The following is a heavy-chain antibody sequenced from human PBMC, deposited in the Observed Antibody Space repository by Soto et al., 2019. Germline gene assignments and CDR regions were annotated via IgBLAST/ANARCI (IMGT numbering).Heavy chain of an antibody. Sequence: QVQLVQSGAEVKKPGASVKVSCKASGYTFTSYYMHWVRQAPGQGLEWMGIINPSGTSTDYAQKFQGRVTMTRDTSTGTYYMELSSLRSEYTAVYYWARPQIASHYYHGMDVWGQGTTVTVSS. J-gene: IGHJ6*02. V-gene: IGHV1-46*01. CDR2: INPSGTST. D-gene: IGHD2-2*01. CDR3: ARPQIASHYYHGMDV. CDR1: GYTFTSYY.